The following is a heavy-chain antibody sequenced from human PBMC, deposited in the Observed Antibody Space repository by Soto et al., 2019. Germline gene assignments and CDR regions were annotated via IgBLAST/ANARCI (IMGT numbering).Heavy chain of an antibody. V-gene: IGHV3-9*01. Sequence: EVQLVESGGGLVQPGRSLRLSCAVSGFTFDDYAMHWVRQAPGKGLEWVSGISWNSGRIGHADSVKGRFTISRDNAXISLYRQMNSLRVEDTALYYCAKEPGVRSYGASFDDWGQGTLVTVSS. D-gene: IGHD1-26*01. CDR2: ISWNSGRI. CDR1: GFTFDDYA. J-gene: IGHJ4*02. CDR3: AKEPGVRSYGASFDD.